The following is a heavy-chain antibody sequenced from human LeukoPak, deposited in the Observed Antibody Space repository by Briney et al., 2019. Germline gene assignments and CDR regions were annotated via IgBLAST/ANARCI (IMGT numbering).Heavy chain of an antibody. CDR3: ASSGYMAAAVIDY. CDR2: IKSNSGAT. Sequence: ASVKLSCKASGYTFTVQYIHWLREAPGQGLEWIGVIKSNSGATSYAQQDQGRVTMTRDTSISTAYMELSRLRSDDTAVYYCASSGYMAAAVIDYWGQGTLVTVSS. CDR1: GYTFTVQY. D-gene: IGHD6-13*01. V-gene: IGHV1-2*02. J-gene: IGHJ4*02.